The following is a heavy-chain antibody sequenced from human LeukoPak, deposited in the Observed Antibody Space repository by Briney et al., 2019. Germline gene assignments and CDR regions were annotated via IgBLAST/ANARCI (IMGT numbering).Heavy chain of an antibody. V-gene: IGHV3-7*03. J-gene: IGHJ4*02. CDR3: ARDVPWEYFDY. Sequence: GGSLRLSCVASGFTYTNYWMASVRQAPGKGLEWVANIKVDGSDKNHADSVKGRFTVSRDNAKNSLYLEMNNLRAEDTAVYYCARDVPWEYFDYWGQGTLVTSSS. CDR2: IKVDGSDK. CDR1: GFTYTNYW. D-gene: IGHD1-26*01.